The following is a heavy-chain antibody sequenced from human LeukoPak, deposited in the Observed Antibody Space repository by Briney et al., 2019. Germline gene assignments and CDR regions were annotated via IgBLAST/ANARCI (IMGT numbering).Heavy chain of an antibody. CDR1: GGTFSSYA. D-gene: IGHD2-15*01. CDR3: ARNDCSGGSCYSHQH. CDR2: LTPILGIA. Sequence: SVKVSCKASGGTFSSYAISWVRQAPGQGLEWMGRLTPILGIANYAQKFQGRVTITADKSTSTAYMELSSLRSEDTAVYYCARNDCSGGSCYSHQHWGQGTLVTVSS. V-gene: IGHV1-69*04. J-gene: IGHJ1*01.